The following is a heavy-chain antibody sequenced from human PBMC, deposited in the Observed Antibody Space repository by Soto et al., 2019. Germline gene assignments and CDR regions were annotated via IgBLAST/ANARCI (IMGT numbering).Heavy chain of an antibody. CDR1: GGTFSSYA. Sequence: EASVKVSCKASGGTFSSYAISWVRQAPGQGLEWMGGIIPIFGTANYAQKFQGRVTITADESTSTAYMELSSLRSEDTAVYYCASPRWLQSHAFDIWGQGTMVTVSS. J-gene: IGHJ3*02. CDR3: ASPRWLQSHAFDI. CDR2: IIPIFGTA. D-gene: IGHD4-4*01. V-gene: IGHV1-69*13.